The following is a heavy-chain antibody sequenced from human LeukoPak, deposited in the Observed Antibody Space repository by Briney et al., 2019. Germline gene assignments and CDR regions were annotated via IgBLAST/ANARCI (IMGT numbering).Heavy chain of an antibody. J-gene: IGHJ4*02. D-gene: IGHD3-10*01. V-gene: IGHV4-59*01. CDR3: ARGDITMVRGAIYFDY. Sequence: SEILSLTCTVSGGSISSYYWSWIRQPPGKGLEWIGYIYYSGSTNYNPSLKSRVTISVDTSKNQFSLKLSSVTAADTAVYYCARGDITMVRGAIYFDYWGQGTLVTVSS. CDR2: IYYSGST. CDR1: GGSISSYY.